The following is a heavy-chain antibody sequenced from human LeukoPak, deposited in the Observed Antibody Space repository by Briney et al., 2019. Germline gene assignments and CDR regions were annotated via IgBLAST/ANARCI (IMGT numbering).Heavy chain of an antibody. CDR1: GGTFSSYA. CDR2: IIPIFGTA. V-gene: IGHV1-69*13. CDR3: ARARGPLSGAAGRHYYYYGMDV. Sequence: SVKVSCKASGGTFSSYAISWVRQAPGQGLEWMGGIIPIFGTANYAQKFQGRVTITADESTSTAYMELSSLRSEDTAVYYCARARGPLSGAAGRHYYYYGMDVWGQGTTVTVSS. J-gene: IGHJ6*02. D-gene: IGHD6-13*01.